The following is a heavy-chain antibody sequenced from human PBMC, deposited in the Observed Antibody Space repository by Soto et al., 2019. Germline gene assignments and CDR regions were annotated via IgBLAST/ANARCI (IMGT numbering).Heavy chain of an antibody. CDR1: GFTFSSYA. V-gene: IGHV3-30-3*01. Sequence: QVQLVESGGGVVQPGRSLRLSCAASGFTFSSYAMHWVRQAPGKGLEWVAVISYDGSNKYYADSVKGRFTISRDNSKNTLYLQMNSLRAEATAVYYCARDSAMVRGVIFSFDYWGQGTLVTVSS. CDR3: ARDSAMVRGVIFSFDY. CDR2: ISYDGSNK. J-gene: IGHJ4*02. D-gene: IGHD3-10*01.